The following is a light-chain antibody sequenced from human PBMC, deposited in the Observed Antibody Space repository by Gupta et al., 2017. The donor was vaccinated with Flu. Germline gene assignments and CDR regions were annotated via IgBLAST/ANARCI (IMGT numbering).Light chain of an antibody. CDR1: QSVSGY. Sequence: EIVLTQSPAPLSLSPGERATLSCRASQSVSGYLDWYQQKPGQTPRLLIYDSSNRAPGIPARFSGSGSGTDFTLTISSLEPEDFAVYYCQQRSNWVTFGPGTKVDIK. CDR2: DSS. V-gene: IGKV3-11*01. J-gene: IGKJ3*01. CDR3: QQRSNWVT.